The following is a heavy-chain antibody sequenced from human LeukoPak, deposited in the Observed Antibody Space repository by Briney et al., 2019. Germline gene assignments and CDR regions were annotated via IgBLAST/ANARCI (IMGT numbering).Heavy chain of an antibody. CDR3: ARVSGCSSTSCYFVALGALDV. J-gene: IGHJ6*04. D-gene: IGHD2-2*01. Sequence: SETLFLTCTVSGGSISSYYWSWIRQPAGKGLEWIGRIYTSGSTNYNPSLKSRVTMSVDTSKNQFSLKLSSVTAADTAVYYCARVSGCSSTSCYFVALGALDVWGKGTTVTVSS. CDR1: GGSISSYY. V-gene: IGHV4-4*07. CDR2: IYTSGST.